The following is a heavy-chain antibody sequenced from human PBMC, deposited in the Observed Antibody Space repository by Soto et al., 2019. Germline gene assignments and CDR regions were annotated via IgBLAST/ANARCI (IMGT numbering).Heavy chain of an antibody. CDR1: GGSISSGGYY. CDR3: ARESGRVGMDV. Sequence: QVQLQESGPGLVKPSQTLSLTCTVSGGSISSGGYYWSWIRQHPGKGLEWIGYIYYSGSTYYNPSLKWSVTLSVDTSKDQFSLKMSSVTAADTAVYYCARESGRVGMDVWGHGTTVTVSS. CDR2: IYYSGST. J-gene: IGHJ6*02. V-gene: IGHV4-31*03. D-gene: IGHD1-26*01.